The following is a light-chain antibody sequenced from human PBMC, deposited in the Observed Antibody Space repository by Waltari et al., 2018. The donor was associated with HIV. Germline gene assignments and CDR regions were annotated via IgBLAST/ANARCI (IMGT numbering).Light chain of an antibody. J-gene: IGKJ3*01. V-gene: IGKV1-27*01. Sequence: DIQLTQSPSSLDASVGDRVTLTCRVSQGIPTYLNCCWQNPGKLPKVLIYSASNLQSGVPSRFSGSGSGTDFTLTFSSLQPEDVATYYGQRTYNAPFTFGPGTKVDIK. CDR1: QGIPTY. CDR2: SAS. CDR3: QRTYNAPFT.